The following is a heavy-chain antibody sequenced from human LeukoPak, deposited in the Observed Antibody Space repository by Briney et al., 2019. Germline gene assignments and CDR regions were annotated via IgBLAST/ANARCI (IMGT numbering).Heavy chain of an antibody. V-gene: IGHV4-4*02. CDR1: GGSISSSNW. J-gene: IGHJ6*02. Sequence: SETLSLTCTVSGGSISSSNWWSWVRQPPGKGLEWIGEIYHSGSTNYNPSLKSRVTISVDKSKNQFSLKLSSVTAADTAVYYCATHSDYYYYGMDVWGQGTTVTVSS. CDR2: IYHSGST. CDR3: ATHSDYYYYGMDV. D-gene: IGHD1-26*01.